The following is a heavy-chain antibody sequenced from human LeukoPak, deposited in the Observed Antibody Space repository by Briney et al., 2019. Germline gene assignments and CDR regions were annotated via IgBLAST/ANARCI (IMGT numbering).Heavy chain of an antibody. J-gene: IGHJ5*02. Sequence: PGGSLRLSCAASGFTFSSNWMSWVRQAPAQGLEWVSNIKQDGSEKYYVDSVKGRFTISRDNAKNSLYLKMNSLRAEDTAVYYCARDIVEGGYYYDSSGYSTPWGQGTLVTVSS. CDR2: IKQDGSEK. CDR1: GFTFSSNW. D-gene: IGHD3-22*01. V-gene: IGHV3-7*01. CDR3: ARDIVEGGYYYDSSGYSTP.